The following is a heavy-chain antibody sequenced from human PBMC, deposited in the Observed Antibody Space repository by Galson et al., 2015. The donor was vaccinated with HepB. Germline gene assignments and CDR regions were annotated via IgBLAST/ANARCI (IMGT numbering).Heavy chain of an antibody. V-gene: IGHV4-39*07. Sequence: ETLSLTCTVSGGSISSRSYYWGRIRQPPGKGLEWIGSIFYSGSTYYNPSLKSRATISVDSSKNQFSLNLSSVTAADTAVYFCARDVSSMIRGIIMPFDYWGQGTLVTVSS. J-gene: IGHJ4*02. CDR3: ARDVSSMIRGIIMPFDY. CDR1: GGSISSRSYY. D-gene: IGHD3-10*01. CDR2: IFYSGST.